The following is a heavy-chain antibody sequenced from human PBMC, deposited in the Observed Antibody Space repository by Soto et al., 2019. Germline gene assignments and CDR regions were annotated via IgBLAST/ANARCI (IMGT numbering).Heavy chain of an antibody. CDR2: IIPIFGTA. V-gene: IGHV1-69*12. D-gene: IGHD3-22*01. J-gene: IGHJ4*02. CDR3: ARGATYYYDSSGYYGTN. Sequence: QVQLVQSGAEVKKPGSSVKVSCKASGGTFSSYAISWVRQAPGQGLEWMGGIIPIFGTANYAQKFQGRVTITADESTSTAYVELSSLRSADTAVYYCARGATYYYDSSGYYGTNWGQGTLVTVSS. CDR1: GGTFSSYA.